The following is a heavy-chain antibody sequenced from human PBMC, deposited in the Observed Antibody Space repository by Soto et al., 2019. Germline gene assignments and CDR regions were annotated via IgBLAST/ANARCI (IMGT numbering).Heavy chain of an antibody. CDR3: ARDLGVPPSSSSPLDY. CDR1: GFTFSSYA. CDR2: ISYDGSNK. J-gene: IGHJ4*01. D-gene: IGHD6-6*01. Sequence: QVQLVESGGGVVQPGRSLRLSCAASGFTFSSYAMHWVRQAPGKGLEWVAVISYDGSNKYYADSVKGRFTISRDNSKNTLYLQMNSLRAEDTAVYYCARDLGVPPSSSSPLDYWGHGTLVTVSS. V-gene: IGHV3-30-3*01.